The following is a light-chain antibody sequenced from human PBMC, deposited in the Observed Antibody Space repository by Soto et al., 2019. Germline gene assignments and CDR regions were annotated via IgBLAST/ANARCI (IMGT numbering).Light chain of an antibody. Sequence: SYELTQPPSVSVSPGQTASVTCSGDKLGDKYALWYQHKPGQSPVLVIYQDTKRPSGIPERFSGSNSGNTATLTISGTQAMDEADYYCQAWDKNTAVFGGGTKLTVL. J-gene: IGLJ2*01. CDR3: QAWDKNTAV. CDR1: KLGDKY. CDR2: QDT. V-gene: IGLV3-1*01.